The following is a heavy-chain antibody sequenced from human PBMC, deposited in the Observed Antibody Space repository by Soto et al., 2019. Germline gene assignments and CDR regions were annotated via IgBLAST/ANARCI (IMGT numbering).Heavy chain of an antibody. CDR2: IYYGGAT. J-gene: IGHJ4*02. CDR1: GEPMTGGYY. Sequence: PSETLSLTCDVSGEPMTGGYYWGWIRHSPGKGLQWIGSIYYGGATYYNPSLRSRLTISIDASKNQFTLRLTSVTAADTALYYCARGWYYFDFWGQGILVTVSS. D-gene: IGHD2-8*01. V-gene: IGHV4-38-2*01. CDR3: ARGWYYFDF.